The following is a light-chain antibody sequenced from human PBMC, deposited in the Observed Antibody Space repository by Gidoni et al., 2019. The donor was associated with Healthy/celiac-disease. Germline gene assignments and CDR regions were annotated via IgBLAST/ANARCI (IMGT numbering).Light chain of an antibody. CDR2: DAS. CDR1: QSVSSY. CDR3: QQRSN. Sequence: EIVLTQSPSTLSLSPGERATLSCRASQSVSSYLAWYQQKPGQAPRLLIYDASNRATGIPARFRGSGSGTDFTLTISSLEPEAFAVYYCQQRSNFGPGTKVDIK. J-gene: IGKJ3*01. V-gene: IGKV3-11*01.